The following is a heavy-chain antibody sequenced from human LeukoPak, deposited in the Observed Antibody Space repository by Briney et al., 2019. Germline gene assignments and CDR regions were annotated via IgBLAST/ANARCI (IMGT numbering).Heavy chain of an antibody. J-gene: IGHJ4*02. CDR1: GLVFSTYT. D-gene: IGHD3-22*01. Sequence: GGSLRLSCAASGLVFSTYTMSWVRQAPGKGLEWVSSTTPSTDSTNYADSVQGRFTISRDNAKKSAYLQMNSLRAEDTAVYYCARYNYDSSGYHFDYWGQGTLVTVSS. CDR3: ARYNYDSSGYHFDY. V-gene: IGHV3-21*04. CDR2: TTPSTDST.